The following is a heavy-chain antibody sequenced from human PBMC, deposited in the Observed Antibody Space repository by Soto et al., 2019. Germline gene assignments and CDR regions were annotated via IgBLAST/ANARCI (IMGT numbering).Heavy chain of an antibody. CDR3: ARGPGGPDGPGDY. CDR1: GYTFTRYG. Sequence: ASVKVSCKASGYTFTRYGISWVRQAPGQGLEWMGWISGYNGDTNYAQKLQGRVTITRDTSANTAYMELSSLRFEDTAVYYCARGPGGPDGPGDYWGQGTLVTVSS. V-gene: IGHV1-18*01. D-gene: IGHD2-15*01. CDR2: ISGYNGDT. J-gene: IGHJ4*02.